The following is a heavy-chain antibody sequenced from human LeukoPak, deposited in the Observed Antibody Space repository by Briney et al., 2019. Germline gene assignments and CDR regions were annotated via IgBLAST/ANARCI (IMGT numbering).Heavy chain of an antibody. J-gene: IGHJ5*02. D-gene: IGHD4-17*01. Sequence: SETLPLTCTVSGGSISSYYWSWIRQPPGKGLEWIGYIYYSGSTNYNPSLKSRVTISVDTSKNQFSLKLSSVTAADTAVYYCARAHTTVTSYWFDPWGQGTLVTVSS. CDR3: ARAHTTVTSYWFDP. CDR1: GGSISSYY. V-gene: IGHV4-59*01. CDR2: IYYSGST.